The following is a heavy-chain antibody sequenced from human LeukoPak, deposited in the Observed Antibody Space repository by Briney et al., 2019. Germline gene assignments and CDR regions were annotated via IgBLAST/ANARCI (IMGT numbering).Heavy chain of an antibody. CDR1: GFTFSSYG. CDR2: ISYDGSNK. V-gene: IGHV3-30*18. D-gene: IGHD6-6*01. Sequence: GGSLRLSCAASGFTFSSYGMHWVRQAPGKGLEWVAVISYDGSNKYYADSVKGRFTISRDNSKNTLYLQMNSLRAEDTAVYSCAKEIGGYSSTWYYFDYWGQGTLVTVSS. J-gene: IGHJ4*02. CDR3: AKEIGGYSSTWYYFDY.